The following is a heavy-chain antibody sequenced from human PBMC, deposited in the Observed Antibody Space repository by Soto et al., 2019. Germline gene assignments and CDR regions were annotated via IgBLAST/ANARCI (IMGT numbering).Heavy chain of an antibody. CDR2: IYYSGST. D-gene: IGHD3-3*01. CDR3: ARADFWSGYYSVLSFDY. J-gene: IGHJ4*02. CDR1: GGSISSGGYY. V-gene: IGHV4-30-4*01. Sequence: PSETLSLTCTVSGGSISSGGYYWSWIRQPPGKGLEWIGYIYYSGSTYYNPSLKSRVTISVDTSKNQYSLKLSSVTAENTAEYFCARADFWSGYYSVLSFDYWGQGTLVTVSS.